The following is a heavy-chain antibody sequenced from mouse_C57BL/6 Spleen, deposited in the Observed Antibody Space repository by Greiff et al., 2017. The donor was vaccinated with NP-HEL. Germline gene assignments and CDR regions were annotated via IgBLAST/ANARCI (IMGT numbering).Heavy chain of an antibody. CDR2: ISSGGSYT. CDR3: ARHDYGSSYGDFDV. Sequence: EVQVVESGGDLVKPGGSLKLSCAASGFIFSSYGMSWVRQTPDKRLEWVATISSGGSYTYYPDSVKGRFTISRDNAKNTLYLQMSSLKSEDTAMYYCARHDYGSSYGDFDVWGTGTTVTVSS. J-gene: IGHJ1*03. D-gene: IGHD1-1*01. V-gene: IGHV5-6*01. CDR1: GFIFSSYG.